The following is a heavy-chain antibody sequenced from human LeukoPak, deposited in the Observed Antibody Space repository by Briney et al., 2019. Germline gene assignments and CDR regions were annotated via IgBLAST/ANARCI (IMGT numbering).Heavy chain of an antibody. CDR3: ARDYSNYLSFLDY. CDR2: IKQDGSEK. CDR1: GFTFSSYW. J-gene: IGHJ4*02. D-gene: IGHD4-11*01. Sequence: GGSLRLSCAASGFTFSSYWMSWVRQAPGKGLEWVANIKQDGSEKYYVDSVKGRFTISRDNAKNSLYLQMNSLRAEDTAVYYCARDYSNYLSFLDYWGRGTLVTVSS. V-gene: IGHV3-7*01.